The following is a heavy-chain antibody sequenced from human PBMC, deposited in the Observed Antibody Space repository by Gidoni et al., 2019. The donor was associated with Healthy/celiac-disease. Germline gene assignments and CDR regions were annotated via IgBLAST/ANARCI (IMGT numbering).Heavy chain of an antibody. CDR2: INHSGST. V-gene: IGHV4-34*01. J-gene: IGHJ6*02. CDR3: ARGKLSMVRGVIYYYYYGMDV. D-gene: IGHD3-10*01. Sequence: QVQLQQWGAGLLKPSETLSLTCAVSGGSFSGYSWIWIRQPPGKGLEWIGEINHSGSTNYNPSLKSRVTISVDTSKNQFSLKLSSVTAADTAVYYCARGKLSMVRGVIYYYYYGMDVWGQGTTVTVSS. CDR1: GGSFSGYS.